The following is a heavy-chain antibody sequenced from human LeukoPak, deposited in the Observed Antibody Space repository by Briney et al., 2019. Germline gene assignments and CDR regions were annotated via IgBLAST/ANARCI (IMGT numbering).Heavy chain of an antibody. Sequence: TSETLSLTCTVSGGSISSYYWSWIRQPPGKGLEWIGYIYYSGSTNYNPSLKSRVTISLDTSKNQFSLKLSSVTAADTAVYYCARLGQTHDQEPPNWFDPWGQGTLVTVSS. CDR3: ARLGQTHDQEPPNWFDP. CDR1: GGSISSYY. D-gene: IGHD1-14*01. V-gene: IGHV4-59*01. J-gene: IGHJ5*02. CDR2: IYYSGST.